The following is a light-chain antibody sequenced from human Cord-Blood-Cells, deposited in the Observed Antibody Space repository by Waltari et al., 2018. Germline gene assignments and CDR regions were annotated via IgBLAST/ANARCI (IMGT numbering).Light chain of an antibody. V-gene: IGLV1-51*01. Sequence: QSVLTQPPSVSAAPGQKVTISCSGSSSNIGNNYVSWYQQLPGTAPKLLIYDNNSRPAGIPDRSTGSKSGSSATLGITGLQTGDEADDYCGTWDSSLSAVVFGGGTKLTVL. CDR2: DNN. J-gene: IGLJ2*01. CDR1: SSNIGNNY. CDR3: GTWDSSLSAVV.